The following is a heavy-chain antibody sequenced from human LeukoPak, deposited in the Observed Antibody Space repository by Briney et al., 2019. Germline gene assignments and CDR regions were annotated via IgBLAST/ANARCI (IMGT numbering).Heavy chain of an antibody. V-gene: IGHV5-51*01. J-gene: IGHJ5*02. CDR1: GYSFSSYW. CDR3: ARRDESGYCSGGSCPYWFDP. Sequence: GESLKISCKASGYSFSSYWIDWVRQMPGRGLEWVGIIYPPDSQVKYSPSFQGRVTISVDKSTDTAYLQWNSLKASDSATYYCARRDESGYCSGGSCPYWFDPWGQGTLVTVSS. CDR2: IYPPDSQV. D-gene: IGHD2-15*01.